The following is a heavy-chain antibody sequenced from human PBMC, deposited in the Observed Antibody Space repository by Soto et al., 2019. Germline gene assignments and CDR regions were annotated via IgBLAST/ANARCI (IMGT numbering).Heavy chain of an antibody. CDR2: IYKSATT. D-gene: IGHD2-15*01. Sequence: QVQLLESGPGLVKPSQTLSLTCSVSGDSISTVDYFWAWVRQPPGQALEYIGYIYKSATTYYNPSFGSRFAISLNTSKSQFSLNVTSLTAADTAVYFCARGRYCLTGRCFPNWFDSWGQGTLVTVSS. V-gene: IGHV4-30-4*01. CDR1: GDSISTVDYF. J-gene: IGHJ5*01. CDR3: ARGRYCLTGRCFPNWFDS.